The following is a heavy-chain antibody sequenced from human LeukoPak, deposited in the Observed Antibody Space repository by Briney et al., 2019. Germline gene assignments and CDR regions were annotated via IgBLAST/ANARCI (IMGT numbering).Heavy chain of an antibody. Sequence: ASVRVSSKASGYTFTTYGISGVRQAPGQGGERMGWISAYNGDTNYAQKLQGRVTITTDTSTSTAYMHLMSLRSDDTAVYYCARVWMVRGVTVDAFDIWGPGTLVTVSS. D-gene: IGHD3-10*01. J-gene: IGHJ3*02. CDR2: ISAYNGDT. CDR3: ARVWMVRGVTVDAFDI. CDR1: GYTFTTYG. V-gene: IGHV1-18*04.